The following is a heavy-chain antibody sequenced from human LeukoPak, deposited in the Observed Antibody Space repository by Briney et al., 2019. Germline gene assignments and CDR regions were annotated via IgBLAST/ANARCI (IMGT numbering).Heavy chain of an antibody. CDR1: GGTFSSYA. D-gene: IGHD1-14*01. CDR3: ARMNKSGINNWFDP. J-gene: IGHJ5*02. CDR2: IIPIFGTA. V-gene: IGHV1-69*06. Sequence: ASVKVSCKASGGTFSSYAISWVRQAPGQGLEWMGGIIPIFGTANYAQKFQGRVTITADKSTSTAYMELSSLSSEDTAIYFCARMNKSGINNWFDPWGQGTLVTVSS.